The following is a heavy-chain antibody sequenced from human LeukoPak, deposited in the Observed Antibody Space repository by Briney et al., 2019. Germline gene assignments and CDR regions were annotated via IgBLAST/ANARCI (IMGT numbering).Heavy chain of an antibody. D-gene: IGHD6-6*01. CDR1: GFSFSSYA. Sequence: PGGSLRLSCAASGFSFSSYAMTWVRQAPGKGLEWVSVISGSGGITYYADSVKGRLTISRDNSKNTLYLQMNSLRAEDTAVYYCAKGIAARPINWFDPWGQGTLVTVSS. CDR3: AKGIAARPINWFDP. CDR2: ISGSGGIT. V-gene: IGHV3-23*01. J-gene: IGHJ5*02.